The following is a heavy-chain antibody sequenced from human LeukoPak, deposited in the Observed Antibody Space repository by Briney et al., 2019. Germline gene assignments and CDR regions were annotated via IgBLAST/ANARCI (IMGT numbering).Heavy chain of an antibody. Sequence: GGSLRLSCAASAFTFSNYFMHWVRQAPGKGLEWVAVIASDGSHTFYVESVKGRFTISRDNSKNTQYLQMNSLRAEDTAVYLCARERQDTIVHSGAFDIWGQGTMVTVSS. J-gene: IGHJ3*02. CDR2: IASDGSHT. V-gene: IGHV3-30-3*01. CDR3: ARERQDTIVHSGAFDI. CDR1: AFTFSNYF. D-gene: IGHD3-10*01.